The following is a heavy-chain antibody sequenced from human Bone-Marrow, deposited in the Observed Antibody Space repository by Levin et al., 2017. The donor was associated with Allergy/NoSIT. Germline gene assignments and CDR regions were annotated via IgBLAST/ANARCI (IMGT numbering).Heavy chain of an antibody. Sequence: SGGSLRLSCAASGLTFGDHALSWVRQAPGKGLEWVGFIRRKSYGGTTQYAPFVKGRFTISRDDSKSIAYLQMNSLKTEDTAVYYCTRATYINDCYWFDPWGQGTLVTVSS. CDR2: IRRKSYGGTT. D-gene: IGHD2-21*02. CDR1: GLTFGDHA. J-gene: IGHJ5*02. V-gene: IGHV3-49*04. CDR3: TRATYINDCYWFDP.